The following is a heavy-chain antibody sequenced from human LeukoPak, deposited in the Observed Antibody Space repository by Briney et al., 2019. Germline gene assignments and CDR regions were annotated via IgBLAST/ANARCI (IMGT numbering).Heavy chain of an antibody. CDR2: INPTSGGT. Sequence: GASVKASCKASGHRVTGYYMNWVRQAPGQGLEWMGWINPTSGGTKYARKFQGRVTMTRDSSISTAYMELKRLRYDDTAVYYCARDDIGATGTRVGRYWGQGTLVTVSS. CDR1: GHRVTGYY. J-gene: IGHJ4*02. CDR3: ARDDIGATGTRVGRY. D-gene: IGHD6-13*01. V-gene: IGHV1-2*02.